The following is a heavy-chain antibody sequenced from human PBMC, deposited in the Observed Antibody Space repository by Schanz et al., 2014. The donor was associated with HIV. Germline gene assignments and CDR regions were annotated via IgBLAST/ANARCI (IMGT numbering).Heavy chain of an antibody. J-gene: IGHJ4*02. D-gene: IGHD3-10*01. CDR1: GFTFSRYW. CDR2: IKQDGSEK. CDR3: ARDSGPGIY. Sequence: EVQLVESGGGLVQPGGSLRLSCAASGFTFSRYWMSWVRXXPXXXXXXVANIKQDGSEKHYVASVKGRFTISRDNAKNSLYLQMSSLRAEDTAVYYCARDSGPGIYWGQGTLVTVSS. V-gene: IGHV3-7*01.